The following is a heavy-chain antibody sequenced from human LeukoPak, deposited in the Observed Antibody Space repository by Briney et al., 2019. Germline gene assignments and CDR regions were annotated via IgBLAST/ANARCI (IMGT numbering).Heavy chain of an antibody. J-gene: IGHJ4*02. Sequence: PSETLSLTCTVSGDSFRSYYWSWIRQPPGKGLEWIGYIYYSGSTNYNPSLKSRVTISVDTSKNQFSLKLSSVTAADTAVYYCARGLYSSSWYLNYWGQGTLVTVSS. CDR1: GDSFRSYY. CDR2: IYYSGST. V-gene: IGHV4-59*12. CDR3: ARGLYSSSWYLNY. D-gene: IGHD6-13*01.